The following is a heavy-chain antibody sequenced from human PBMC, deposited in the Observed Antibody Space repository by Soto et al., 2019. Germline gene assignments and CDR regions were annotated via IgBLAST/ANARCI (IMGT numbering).Heavy chain of an antibody. Sequence: PGESLKISCKGSGYSFTSYWIGWVRQIPWKGLEWMGIIYPGDSDTRYSPSFQGQVTISADKSISTAYLQWSSLKASDTAMYYCASLYCSGGSCYSHYYYYYMDVWGKGTTVTVSS. CDR1: GYSFTSYW. J-gene: IGHJ6*03. CDR2: IYPGDSDT. D-gene: IGHD2-15*01. V-gene: IGHV5-51*01. CDR3: ASLYCSGGSCYSHYYYYYMDV.